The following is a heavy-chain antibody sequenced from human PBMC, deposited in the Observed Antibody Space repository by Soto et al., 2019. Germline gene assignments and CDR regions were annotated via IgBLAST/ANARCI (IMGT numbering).Heavy chain of an antibody. Sequence: EVQLVESGGGLVQPGGSLRLSCAASGFTFSSYSMNWVRQAPGKGLEWVSYISSSSSTIYYADSVKGRFTISRDNAKNSLYLQRNSLRAEDTAVYYCARDRGYCSSTSCYTYMDVWGKGTTVTVSS. CDR1: GFTFSSYS. CDR3: ARDRGYCSSTSCYTYMDV. J-gene: IGHJ6*03. CDR2: ISSSSSTI. V-gene: IGHV3-48*01. D-gene: IGHD2-2*02.